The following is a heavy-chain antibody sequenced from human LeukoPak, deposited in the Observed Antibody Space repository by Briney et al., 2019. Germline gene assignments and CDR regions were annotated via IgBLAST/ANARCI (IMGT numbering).Heavy chain of an antibody. V-gene: IGHV1-24*01. CDR1: GYTLTELS. J-gene: IGHJ4*02. Sequence: ASVKVSCKVSGYTLTELSMHWVRQAPGKGLEWMGGFDPEDGETIYAQKFQGRVTMTEDTSTDTAYMELSSLRSEDTAVYYCAQGLAYCGGDCYADWGQGTLVTVSS. CDR3: AQGLAYCGGDCYAD. D-gene: IGHD2-21*01. CDR2: FDPEDGET.